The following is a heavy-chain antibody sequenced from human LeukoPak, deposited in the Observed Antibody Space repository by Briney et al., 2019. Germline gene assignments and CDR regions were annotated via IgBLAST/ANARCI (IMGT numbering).Heavy chain of an antibody. CDR3: ARGGPSSKWFHP. CDR1: GGSISNYY. Sequence: SETLSLTCSVSGGSISNYYWSWIRQPPWKGLEWIGYIYYSGNTNYNPSLKSRVTISGDTSKNQFSLRLSSVTAADTAIYYCARGGPSSKWFHPWGQGTLVTVSS. J-gene: IGHJ5*02. CDR2: IYYSGNT. V-gene: IGHV4-59*01. D-gene: IGHD2-15*01.